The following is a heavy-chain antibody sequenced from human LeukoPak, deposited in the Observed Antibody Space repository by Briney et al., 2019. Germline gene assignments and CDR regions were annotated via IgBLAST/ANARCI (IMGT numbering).Heavy chain of an antibody. D-gene: IGHD1-7*01. CDR2: IKQDGSER. CDR1: GFTFSNYW. CDR3: ASRAGKPGNTPWCFDY. J-gene: IGHJ4*02. Sequence: GSLRLSCAASGFTFSNYWMTWVRQAPGKGPEWVANIKQDGSERNYVDSVKGRFTIARDNTKNSLYLQMTSLRGEDTAVYYCASRAGKPGNTPWCFDYWGQGALVAVSS. V-gene: IGHV3-7*01.